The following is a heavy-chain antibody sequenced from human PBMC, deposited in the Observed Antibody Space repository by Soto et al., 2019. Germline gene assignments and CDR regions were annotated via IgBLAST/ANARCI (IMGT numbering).Heavy chain of an antibody. CDR1: GFTFSSYA. J-gene: IGHJ3*02. CDR2: ISGSGGST. D-gene: IGHD2-15*01. Sequence: EVQLLESGGGLVQPGGSLRLSCAASGFTFSSYAMSWVRQAPGKGLEWVSAISGSGGSTYYADSVKGRFTISRDNSKNTRYLQMNSLGAEGTGVYYCAKTVGGRTSDDFDIWGQGTMVTVSS. V-gene: IGHV3-23*01. CDR3: AKTVGGRTSDDFDI.